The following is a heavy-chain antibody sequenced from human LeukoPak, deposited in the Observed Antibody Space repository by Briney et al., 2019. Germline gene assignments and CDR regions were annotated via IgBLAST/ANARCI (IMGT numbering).Heavy chain of an antibody. CDR1: GDSISSDNW. D-gene: IGHD3-10*01. CDR3: ARDSPFDGSGSYPGAFDI. V-gene: IGHV4-4*02. CDR2: IYHSGST. Sequence: PSGTLSLTCAVSGDSISSDNWWSWVRQPPGKGLEWIGEIYHSGSTTYNPSLRSRVTISVDRSENQFSLKLSSVTAADTAVYYCARDSPFDGSGSYPGAFDIWGQGTMVTVSS. J-gene: IGHJ3*02.